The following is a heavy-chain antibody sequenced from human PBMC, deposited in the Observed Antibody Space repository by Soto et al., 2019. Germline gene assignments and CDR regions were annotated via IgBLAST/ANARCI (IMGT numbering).Heavy chain of an antibody. CDR1: GFTFSSYT. Sequence: VGSLRLSCAASGFTFSSYTMTWVRQAPGKGLEWVSAVTGSGDKTSYADSVKGRFTILRDNSKNTLYLQMNSLRADDTALYYCAKGGGSPYYMDVWAEGTTVTVSS. J-gene: IGHJ6*03. V-gene: IGHV3-23*01. D-gene: IGHD3-10*01. CDR3: AKGGGSPYYMDV. CDR2: VTGSGDKT.